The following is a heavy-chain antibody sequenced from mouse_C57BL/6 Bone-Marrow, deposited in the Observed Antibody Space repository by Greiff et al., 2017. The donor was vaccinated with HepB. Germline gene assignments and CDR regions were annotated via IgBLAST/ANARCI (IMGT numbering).Heavy chain of an antibody. CDR1: GFSLTSYG. CDR3: VYDYDEGDYAMDY. V-gene: IGHV2-2*01. Sequence: VKLVESGPGLVQPSQSLSITCTVSGFSLTSYGVHWVRQSPGKGLEWLGVIWSGGSTDYNAAFISRLSISKDNSKSQVFFKMNSLQADDTAIYYCVYDYDEGDYAMDYWGQGTSVTVSS. CDR2: IWSGGST. D-gene: IGHD2-4*01. J-gene: IGHJ4*01.